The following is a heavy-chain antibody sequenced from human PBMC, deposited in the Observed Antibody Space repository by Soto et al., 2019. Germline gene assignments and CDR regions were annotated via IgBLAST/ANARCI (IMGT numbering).Heavy chain of an antibody. D-gene: IGHD2-2*01. J-gene: IGHJ3*02. Sequence: SETLSLTCAVYGGSFSGYYWSWIRQPPGKGLEWIGEINHSGSTNYNPSLKSRVTISVDTSKNQFSLKLSSVTAADTAVYYCARNSDIVVVPAAPGSFHAFDIWGQGTMVTVSS. CDR2: INHSGST. V-gene: IGHV4-34*01. CDR3: ARNSDIVVVPAAPGSFHAFDI. CDR1: GGSFSGYY.